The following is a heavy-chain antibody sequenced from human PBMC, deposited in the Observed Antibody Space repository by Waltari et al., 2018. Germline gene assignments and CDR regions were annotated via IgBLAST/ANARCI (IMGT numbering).Heavy chain of an antibody. J-gene: IGHJ4*02. CDR3: ARAWFNSGVDY. Sequence: QVQLVQSGAEVKRPGASVKVSCKASGYTFTANYVHWVRQAPGQGLEWMGWIHPNSGATDYAQQFQGRVTMTLDTSSSTLYMELSRLGSDDTAVYYCARAWFNSGVDYWGQGSLVRLL. CDR2: IHPNSGAT. D-gene: IGHD3-10*01. CDR1: GYTFTANY. V-gene: IGHV1-2*02.